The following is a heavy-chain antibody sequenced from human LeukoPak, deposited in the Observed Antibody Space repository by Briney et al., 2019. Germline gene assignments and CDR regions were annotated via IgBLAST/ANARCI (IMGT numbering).Heavy chain of an antibody. Sequence: GGSLRLSCAASGFTFSSYSMNWVRQAPGKGLEWVSSISSSSSYIYYADSVKGRFTISRDNAKNSLYLQMNSLRAEDTAVYYCARDLPRWSTINWFDPWGQGTLVTVSS. CDR1: GFTFSSYS. J-gene: IGHJ5*02. V-gene: IGHV3-21*01. CDR2: ISSSSSYI. CDR3: ARDLPRWSTINWFDP. D-gene: IGHD4-23*01.